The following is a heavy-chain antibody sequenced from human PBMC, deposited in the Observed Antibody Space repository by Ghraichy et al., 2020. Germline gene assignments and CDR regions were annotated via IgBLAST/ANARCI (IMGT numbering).Heavy chain of an antibody. D-gene: IGHD1-14*01. CDR3: GRDYVTGMFDFGN. CDR2: IRVGGYDI. CDR1: GFTFMTYS. V-gene: IGHV3-21*01. J-gene: IGHJ4*02. Sequence: LSLTCAASGFTFMTYSMHWVRQAPGKGLEWVSTIRVGGYDIYYAHSVKGRFTISRDNAESSLSLQMNSLRAEATAVYYCGRDYVTGMFDFGNWGQGTLVTVSS.